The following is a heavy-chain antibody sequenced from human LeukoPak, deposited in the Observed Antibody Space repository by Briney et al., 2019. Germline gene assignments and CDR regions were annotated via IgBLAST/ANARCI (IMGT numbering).Heavy chain of an antibody. Sequence: GGSLRLSCTGSGFTFGDYAMNWFRQAPGKGLEWVGFIRSRAYGGTTEYAASVKGRFTISRDDSKSIAYLQMNSLKTEDTAFYYCTRRLGTGNYLDYWGQGTLVTVSS. J-gene: IGHJ4*02. CDR1: GFTFGDYA. V-gene: IGHV3-49*03. CDR2: IRSRAYGGTT. CDR3: TRRLGTGNYLDY. D-gene: IGHD3/OR15-3a*01.